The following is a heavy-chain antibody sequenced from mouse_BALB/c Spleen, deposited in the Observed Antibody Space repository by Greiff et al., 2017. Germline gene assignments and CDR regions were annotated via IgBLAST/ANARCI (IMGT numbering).Heavy chain of an antibody. CDR3: ARKGLGLRRYYAMDY. CDR1: GYSITSGYY. Sequence: EVKLQESGPGLVKPSQSLSLTCSVTGYSITSGYYWNWIRQFPGNKLEWMGYISYDGSNNYNPSLKNRISITRDTSKNQFFLKLNSVTTEDTATYYCARKGLGLRRYYAMDYWGQGTSVTVSS. CDR2: ISYDGSN. D-gene: IGHD2-4*01. V-gene: IGHV3-6*02. J-gene: IGHJ4*01.